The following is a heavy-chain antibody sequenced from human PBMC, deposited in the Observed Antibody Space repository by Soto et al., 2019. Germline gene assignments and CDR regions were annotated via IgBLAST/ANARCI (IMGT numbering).Heavy chain of an antibody. CDR3: ARSNDYGDFYFDY. J-gene: IGHJ4*02. V-gene: IGHV4-31*03. CDR1: GGSINSGGYC. Sequence: SETLSLTCTVSGGSINSGGYCWSWIRQHPGKGLEWIGHVYYSGSTSYNPSLKSRLAISLDTSKNQFSLNLSSVTAADTAVYYCARSNDYGDFYFDYWGPGTLVTVSS. CDR2: VYYSGST. D-gene: IGHD4-17*01.